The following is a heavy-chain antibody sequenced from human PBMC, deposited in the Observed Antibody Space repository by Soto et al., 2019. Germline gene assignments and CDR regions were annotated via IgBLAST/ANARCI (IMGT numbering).Heavy chain of an antibody. CDR1: GDSVSKNSAT. Sequence: QEQLQQSGPGLVKPSQTLSLTCAISGDSVSKNSATWNWIRQSPARGLEWLGRTYYRSKWYNDYALSPKRRRTTNPDTSKNQFSLRLNSVTPEYTAVYYGARGSLRGGNWYFDLWGRGTLVTVSS. CDR3: ARGSLRGGNWYFDL. CDR2: TYYRSKWYN. J-gene: IGHJ2*01. D-gene: IGHD3-16*01. V-gene: IGHV6-1*01.